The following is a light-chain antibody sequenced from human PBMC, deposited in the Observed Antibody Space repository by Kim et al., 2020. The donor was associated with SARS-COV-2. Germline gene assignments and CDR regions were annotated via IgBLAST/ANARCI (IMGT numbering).Light chain of an antibody. CDR1: SGSIASNY. Sequence: GKTVNISCTRSSGSIASNYVQWYQQRPGSSPTALIYEDNQRPSGVPDRFSGSIDSSSNSASLTISGLKIEDEADYFCQSHDASYQVFGGGTQLTVL. J-gene: IGLJ3*02. CDR2: EDN. CDR3: QSHDASYQV. V-gene: IGLV6-57*01.